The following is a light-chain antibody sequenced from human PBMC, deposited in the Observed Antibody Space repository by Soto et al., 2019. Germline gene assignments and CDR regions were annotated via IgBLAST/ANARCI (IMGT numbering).Light chain of an antibody. J-gene: IGKJ1*01. CDR1: QSVSASY. CDR2: AAS. Sequence: EMVLAQSPGTLSLSPGERATLSCRASQSVSASYLAWYQQKPGQAPRLLINAASSRATGIPDRFSGSGSGTDFTLTISRLEPEDFAVYYCQQYGSSSCTFGQGTKVDIK. CDR3: QQYGSSSCT. V-gene: IGKV3-20*01.